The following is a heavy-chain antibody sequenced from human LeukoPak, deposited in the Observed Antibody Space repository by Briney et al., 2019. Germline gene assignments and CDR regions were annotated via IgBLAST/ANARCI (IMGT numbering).Heavy chain of an antibody. Sequence: GGPLRLSCTASGFSFSIYSMNWVRQAPGKGLEWVSSIGGSSSSLYYAESVKGRFTISRDNARNSLYLQMNSLRAEDTAVYYCAKEAGQDYGALDAFDVWGQGTKVTVSS. J-gene: IGHJ3*01. CDR3: AKEAGQDYGALDAFDV. CDR2: IGGSSSSL. V-gene: IGHV3-21*01. D-gene: IGHD4-17*01. CDR1: GFSFSIYS.